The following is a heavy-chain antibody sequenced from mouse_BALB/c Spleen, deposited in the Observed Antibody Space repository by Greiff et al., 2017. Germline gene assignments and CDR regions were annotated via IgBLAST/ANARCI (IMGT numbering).Heavy chain of an antibody. V-gene: IGHV5-17*02. J-gene: IGHJ4*01. D-gene: IGHD2-1*01. CDR1: GFTFSSFG. Sequence: EVKLQESGGGLVQPGGSRKLSCAASGFTFSSFGMHWVRQAPEKGLVWVAYISSGSSTIYYADTVKGRFTISRDNPKNTLFLQMTSLRSEDTAMFYCARSRGNYAYYAMDYWGQGTSVTVSS. CDR2: ISSGSSTI. CDR3: ARSRGNYAYYAMDY.